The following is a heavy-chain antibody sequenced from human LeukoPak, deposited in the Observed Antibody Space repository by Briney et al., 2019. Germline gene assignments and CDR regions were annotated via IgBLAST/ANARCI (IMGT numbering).Heavy chain of an antibody. J-gene: IGHJ6*03. CDR3: ARWRRGYCSSTSCPTQYYYMDV. Sequence: GGSLRLSCAASGFIFSSYSMNWVRQAPGKGLEWVSYISSSGSTIYYADSVKGRFTISRDNAKNSLYLQMNSLRAEDTAVYYCARWRRGYCSSTSCPTQYYYMDVWGKGTTVTISS. V-gene: IGHV3-48*04. CDR2: ISSSGSTI. CDR1: GFIFSSYS. D-gene: IGHD2-2*01.